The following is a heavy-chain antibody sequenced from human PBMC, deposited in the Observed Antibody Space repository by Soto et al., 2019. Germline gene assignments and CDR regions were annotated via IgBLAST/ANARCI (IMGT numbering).Heavy chain of an antibody. D-gene: IGHD6-19*01. V-gene: IGHV4-59*08. CDR1: GGSISSYY. CDR3: ARGLITGSHYSGGWYYFDS. J-gene: IGHJ4*02. CDR2: IYYSGST. Sequence: SETLSLTCTVSGGSISSYYWSWSRQPPWKGLEWIGYIYYSGSTNYNPSLKSRVTISVDTSKNQFSLKLSSVTAADTAVYYCARGLITGSHYSGGWYYFDSWGQGTQVTVST.